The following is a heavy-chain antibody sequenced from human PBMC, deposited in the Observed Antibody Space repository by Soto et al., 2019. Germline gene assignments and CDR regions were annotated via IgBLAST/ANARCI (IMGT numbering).Heavy chain of an antibody. CDR1: GDSFTSYW. Sequence: LGESLKISCQGSGDSFTSYWIGWVRQMPGKGLEWMGIIYPGDSDTRYSPSFQGQVTISADKSISTAYLQWSSLKASDTAMYYCARLSLPFDRGAPKNWFDPWGQGTLVTVSS. V-gene: IGHV5-51*01. CDR3: ARLSLPFDRGAPKNWFDP. D-gene: IGHD1-26*01. J-gene: IGHJ5*02. CDR2: IYPGDSDT.